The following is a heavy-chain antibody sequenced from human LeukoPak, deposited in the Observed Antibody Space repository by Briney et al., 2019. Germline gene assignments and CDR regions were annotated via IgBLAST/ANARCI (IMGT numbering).Heavy chain of an antibody. D-gene: IGHD3-16*01. V-gene: IGHV3-21*01. CDR3: ARVGRGGTREDTFDI. CDR2: IGASGSHI. J-gene: IGHJ3*02. CDR1: GSTFSTYS. Sequence: PGGSLRLSCAASGSTFSTYSMNWVRQTPGKGLDWVSSIGASGSHIYYADSVKGRFTISRDNAKNSLYLQVNSLRAEDTAVYYCARVGRGGTREDTFDIWGQGTMVTVSS.